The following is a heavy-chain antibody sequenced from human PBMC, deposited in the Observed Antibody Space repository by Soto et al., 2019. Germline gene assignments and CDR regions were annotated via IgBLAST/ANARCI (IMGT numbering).Heavy chain of an antibody. V-gene: IGHV4-39*01. J-gene: IGHJ4*02. Sequence: PSETLSLTCTVSGGSISSSSYYWGWIRQPPGKGLEWIGSIYYSGSTYYNPSLKSRVTISVDTSKNQFSLKLSSVTAADTAVYYCARHDYGDYASYFDYWGQGTLVTVPQ. D-gene: IGHD4-17*01. CDR1: GGSISSSSYY. CDR2: IYYSGST. CDR3: ARHDYGDYASYFDY.